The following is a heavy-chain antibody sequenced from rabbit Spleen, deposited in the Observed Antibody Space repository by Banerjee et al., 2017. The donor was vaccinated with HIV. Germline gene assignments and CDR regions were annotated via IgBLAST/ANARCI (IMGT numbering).Heavy chain of an antibody. CDR2: IDIVTGKS. V-gene: IGHV1S40*01. Sequence: QSLEESGGDLVKPGASLTLTCKASGLDFSGDSYDSYMCWVRKAPGKGLEWIACIDIVTGKSVFASWAKGRFIMSRTSSTTVTLQMTSLTAADTATYFCARGLAVSRAVGGYANYFDLWGPGTLVPVS. CDR1: GLDFSGDSY. CDR3: ARGLAVSRAVGGYANYFDL. D-gene: IGHD3-3*01. J-gene: IGHJ4*01.